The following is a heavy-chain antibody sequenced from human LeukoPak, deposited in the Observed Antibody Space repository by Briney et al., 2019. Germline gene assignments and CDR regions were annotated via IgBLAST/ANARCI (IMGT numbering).Heavy chain of an antibody. Sequence: SETLSLTCTVSGGSISSGSYYWSWIRQPAGKGLEWIGRIYTSGSTNYNPSLKSRVTISVDTSKNQFSLKLSSVTAADTAVYYCARGDYGDYSYYFDYWGQGTLVTVSS. CDR1: GGSISSGSYY. CDR3: ARGDYGDYSYYFDY. V-gene: IGHV4-61*02. D-gene: IGHD4-17*01. J-gene: IGHJ4*02. CDR2: IYTSGST.